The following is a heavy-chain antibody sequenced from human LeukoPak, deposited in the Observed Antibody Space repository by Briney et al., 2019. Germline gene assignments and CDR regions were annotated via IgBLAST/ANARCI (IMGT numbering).Heavy chain of an antibody. Sequence: ASVKVSCKASGYTFTSYYMHWVRQAPAQGLEWMGIINPSGGSTSYAQKFQGRVAMTRDTSTSTDYMELSSLRSEDTAVYYCGSPLDGNEDILAGYYMAAFDIWGQGTMGTVSS. V-gene: IGHV1-46*01. CDR2: INPSGGST. J-gene: IGHJ3*02. CDR1: GYTFTSYY. D-gene: IGHD3-9*01. CDR3: GSPLDGNEDILAGYYMAAFDI.